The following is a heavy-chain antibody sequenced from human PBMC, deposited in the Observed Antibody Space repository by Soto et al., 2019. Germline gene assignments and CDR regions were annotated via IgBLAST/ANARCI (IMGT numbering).Heavy chain of an antibody. D-gene: IGHD1-1*01. CDR1: GASISGYY. CDR2: IYATGTT. J-gene: IGHJ5*02. V-gene: IGHV4-4*07. CDR3: VRDGTKSLRDWFDP. Sequence: SETLSLTCTVSGASISGYYWSWIRKSAGKGLEWIGRIYATGTTDYNPSLKSRVMMSVDTSKKQFSLRLRSVTAADTAVYYCVRDGTKSLRDWFDPWGQGISVTVSS.